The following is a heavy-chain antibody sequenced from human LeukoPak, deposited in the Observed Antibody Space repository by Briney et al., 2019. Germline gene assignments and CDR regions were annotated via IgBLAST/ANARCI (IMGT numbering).Heavy chain of an antibody. V-gene: IGHV3-30-3*01. CDR2: ISYDGSNK. D-gene: IGHD3-22*01. CDR3: ASSSDSSGLFDY. J-gene: IGHJ4*02. Sequence: GGSLRLSCAASGFTFSSYAMHWVRQAPGKGLEWVAVISYDGSNKYYADSVKGRFTISRDNSKNTLYLQMNSLRAEDTAVYYCASSSDSSGLFDYWGQGTLVTVSS. CDR1: GFTFSSYA.